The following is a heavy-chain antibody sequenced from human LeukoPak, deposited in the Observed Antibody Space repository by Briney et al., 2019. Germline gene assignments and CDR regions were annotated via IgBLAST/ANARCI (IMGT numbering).Heavy chain of an antibody. CDR2: ISGSGGST. D-gene: IGHD5-12*01. V-gene: IGHV3-23*01. CDR3: AKDRDIVATHRLDY. CDR1: GFTFSSYA. J-gene: IGHJ4*02. Sequence: PGGSLRLSCAASGFTFSSYAMSWVRQAPGKGLEWASAISGSGGSTYYADSVKGRFTVSRDNSKNTLCLQMNSLRAEDTAVYYCAKDRDIVATHRLDYWGQGTLVTVSS.